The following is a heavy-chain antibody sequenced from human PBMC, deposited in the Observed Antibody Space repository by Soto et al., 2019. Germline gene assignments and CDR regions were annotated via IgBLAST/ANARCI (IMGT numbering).Heavy chain of an antibody. D-gene: IGHD6-19*01. J-gene: IGHJ4*02. CDR2: INHSGST. Sequence: PSETLSLTCAVYGGSFSGYYLSWIRQPPGKGLEWIGEINHSGSTNYNPSLKSRVTISVDTSKNQFSLKLSSVTAADTAVYYCASINSSGWYRFDYWGQGTLVTVYS. CDR3: ASINSSGWYRFDY. CDR1: GGSFSGYY. V-gene: IGHV4-34*01.